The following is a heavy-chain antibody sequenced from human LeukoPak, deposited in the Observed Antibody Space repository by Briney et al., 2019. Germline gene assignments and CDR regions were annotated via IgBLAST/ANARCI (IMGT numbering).Heavy chain of an antibody. J-gene: IGHJ4*02. CDR1: GGAISSYY. CDR2: IYYSGST. Sequence: SESLSLTLAVYGGAISSYYWSWIRQHPGKGLEWIGYIYYSGSTNYNPSLKSRVTISVDTSKNQFSLKLSSVTAADTAVYYCARGSTTFGYWGQGTLVTVSS. CDR3: ARGSTTFGY. D-gene: IGHD3-10*02. V-gene: IGHV4-59*01.